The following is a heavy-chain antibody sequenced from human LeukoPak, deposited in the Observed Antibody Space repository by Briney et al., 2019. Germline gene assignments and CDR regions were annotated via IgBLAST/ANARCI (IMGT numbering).Heavy chain of an antibody. CDR1: GFTFSSYA. D-gene: IGHD6-13*01. CDR3: AKDGMGDSSWFFDY. V-gene: IGHV3-23*01. CDR2: ISGSGGST. J-gene: IGHJ4*02. Sequence: SGGSLRLSCAASGFTFSSYAMSWVRQAPGKGLEWVSAISGSGGSTYYADSVKGRLTISRDNSKNTLYLQMNSLRAEDTAVYYCAKDGMGDSSWFFDYWGQGTLVTVSS.